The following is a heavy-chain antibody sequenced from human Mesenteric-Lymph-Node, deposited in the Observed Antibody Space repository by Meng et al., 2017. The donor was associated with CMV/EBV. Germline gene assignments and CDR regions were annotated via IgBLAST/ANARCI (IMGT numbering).Heavy chain of an antibody. CDR3: ARDHSCSSTSCYRWFDP. CDR2: LGWNTGRT. CDR1: GFKFDDHG. Sequence: SLKISCAASGFKFDDHGIHWIRQAPGKGLEWVSGLGWNTGRTAYADSVKDRFTVSRDNARNSLDLQMDSLRVEDTAVYYCARDHSCSSTSCYRWFDPWGQGTLVTVSS. J-gene: IGHJ5*02. D-gene: IGHD2-2*02. V-gene: IGHV3-9*01.